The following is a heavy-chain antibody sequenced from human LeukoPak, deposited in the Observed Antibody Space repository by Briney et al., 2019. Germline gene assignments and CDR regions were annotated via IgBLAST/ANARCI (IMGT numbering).Heavy chain of an antibody. J-gene: IGHJ3*02. CDR1: GFTFSSYG. CDR3: AKGGIAAAEDAFDI. V-gene: IGHV3-30*02. D-gene: IGHD6-13*01. Sequence: GGSLRLSCAASGFTFSSYGMHWVRQAPGKGLEWVAFIRYDGSNKYYADSVKGRFTISRDNSKNTLYLQMNSLRAEDTAVYYCAKGGIAAAEDAFDIWGRGTMVTVSS. CDR2: IRYDGSNK.